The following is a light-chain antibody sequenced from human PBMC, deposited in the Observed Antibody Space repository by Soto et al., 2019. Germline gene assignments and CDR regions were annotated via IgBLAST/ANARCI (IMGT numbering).Light chain of an antibody. CDR3: QHRSNWLA. CDR1: QSVSSY. Sequence: EIVLTQSPATLSLSPGEISTLSCRASQSVSSYLAWYKQKPGQAPRPLIYDASNRATGIPARLSGSGSGTEFTLTIPSIEPEDFAVYYCQHRSNWLAFGGGTKVDIK. J-gene: IGKJ4*01. CDR2: DAS. V-gene: IGKV3-11*01.